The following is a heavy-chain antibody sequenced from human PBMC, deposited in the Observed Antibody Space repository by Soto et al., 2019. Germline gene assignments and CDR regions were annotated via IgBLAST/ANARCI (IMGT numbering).Heavy chain of an antibody. Sequence: EVQLVESGGGLVQPGGSLRLSCAASGFTFSTYSMNLVRQAPGKGLEWVSYISSSSSTIYYADSVKGRFTISRDNAKNSQYLQMNSRRDDVRALYNLARGIWSGHSDYWGQGALVTVSS. CDR3: ARGIWSGHSDY. CDR1: GFTFSTYS. J-gene: IGHJ4*02. CDR2: ISSSSSTI. D-gene: IGHD3-3*01. V-gene: IGHV3-48*02.